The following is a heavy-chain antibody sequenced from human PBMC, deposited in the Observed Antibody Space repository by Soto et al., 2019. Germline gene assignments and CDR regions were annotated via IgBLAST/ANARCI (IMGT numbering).Heavy chain of an antibody. V-gene: IGHV3-30-3*01. Sequence: GGSLRLSCAASGFTFSSYAMHWVRQAPGKGLEWVAVISYDGSNKYYADSVKGRFTISRDNSKSTLYLQMNSLRAEDTAVYYCARDSAALDAFDIWGQGXMVTVSS. J-gene: IGHJ3*02. CDR2: ISYDGSNK. CDR1: GFTFSSYA. D-gene: IGHD6-6*01. CDR3: ARDSAALDAFDI.